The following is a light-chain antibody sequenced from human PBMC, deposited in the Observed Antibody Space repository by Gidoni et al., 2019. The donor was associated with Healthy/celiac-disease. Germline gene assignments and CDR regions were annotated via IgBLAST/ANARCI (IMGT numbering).Light chain of an antibody. CDR2: QDS. CDR1: KLGDKY. J-gene: IGLJ3*02. CDR3: QAWDSSNWV. Sequence: SYDLTQPPSVSVSPGQTASITCPGDKLGDKYTCWYQQKPGQAPVLVIYQDSKRPSGIPERFSGSNSGNTATLTISGTQAMDEADYYCQAWDSSNWVFGGGTKLTVL. V-gene: IGLV3-1*01.